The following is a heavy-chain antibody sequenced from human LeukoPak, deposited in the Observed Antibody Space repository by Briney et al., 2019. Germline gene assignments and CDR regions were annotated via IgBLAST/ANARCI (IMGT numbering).Heavy chain of an antibody. CDR1: GFSVSSNY. J-gene: IGHJ4*02. V-gene: IGHV3-66*01. CDR2: IYSDDIT. Sequence: GGSLRLSCAASGFSVSSNYMNWVRQAPGKGLEWVSVIYSDDITHYADSVRGRFIISRDNSKNMLSLQMNNLRAEDTAIYYCVKERGPRDGYNSLESWGQGTLVTVSS. D-gene: IGHD5-24*01. CDR3: VKERGPRDGYNSLES.